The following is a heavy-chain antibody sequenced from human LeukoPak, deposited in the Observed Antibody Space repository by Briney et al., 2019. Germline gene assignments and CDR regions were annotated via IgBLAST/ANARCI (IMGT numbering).Heavy chain of an antibody. CDR3: ARTGTTRWFDP. CDR1: GGSINSGGYY. Sequence: SETLSLTCTVSGGSINSGGYYWSWIRQHPGKGLEWIGYIYYGGSTYYNPSLKSRVTISVDTSKIQFSLKLSSVTDADTAVYYCARTGTTRWFDPWGQGNLVTVSS. J-gene: IGHJ5*02. D-gene: IGHD1-1*01. CDR2: IYYGGST. V-gene: IGHV4-31*03.